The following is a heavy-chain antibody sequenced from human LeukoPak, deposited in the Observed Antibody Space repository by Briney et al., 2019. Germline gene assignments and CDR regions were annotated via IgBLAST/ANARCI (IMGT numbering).Heavy chain of an antibody. CDR2: IYPGDSDT. J-gene: IGHJ3*02. Sequence: GASLKISCKGSGYSFTSYWIGWVRQLPGKGLEWMGIIYPGDSDTRYSPSFQGQVTISADKSISTAYLQWSSLKASDTAMYYCARDNGHYDILTGPDAFDIWGQGTMVTVSS. D-gene: IGHD3-9*01. V-gene: IGHV5-51*01. CDR3: ARDNGHYDILTGPDAFDI. CDR1: GYSFTSYW.